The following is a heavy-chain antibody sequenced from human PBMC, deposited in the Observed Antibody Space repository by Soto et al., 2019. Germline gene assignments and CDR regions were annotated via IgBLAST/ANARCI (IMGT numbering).Heavy chain of an antibody. V-gene: IGHV4-30-2*01. CDR2: IYHSGST. Sequence: LSLTCAVSGGSISSGGYSWSWIRQPPGKGLEWIGYIYHSGSTYYNPSLKSRVTISVDRSKNQFSLKLSSVTAADTAVYYCAREYSSSSGVGWFDPWGQGTLVTVSS. CDR1: GGSISSGGYS. J-gene: IGHJ5*02. D-gene: IGHD6-6*01. CDR3: AREYSSSSGVGWFDP.